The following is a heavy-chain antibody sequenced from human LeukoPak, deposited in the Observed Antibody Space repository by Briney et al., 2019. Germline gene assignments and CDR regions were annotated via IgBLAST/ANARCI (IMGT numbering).Heavy chain of an antibody. Sequence: PSETLSLTCTVFNGSISSYYWSWIRQPPGKGLEWIGYIDYSGSTNCNPSLKSRVTISVDTSKNQFSLNLNSVTAADTAVYYCARGVVVRGVRYYGLGVWGKGTTVTVSS. CDR1: NGSISSYY. D-gene: IGHD3-10*01. CDR2: IDYSGST. CDR3: ARGVVVRGVRYYGLGV. V-gene: IGHV4-59*13. J-gene: IGHJ6*04.